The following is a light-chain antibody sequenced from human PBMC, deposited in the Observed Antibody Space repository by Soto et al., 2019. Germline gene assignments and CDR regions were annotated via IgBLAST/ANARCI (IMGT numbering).Light chain of an antibody. CDR3: LQFNTVPST. CDR2: KVS. CDR1: QNIGGC. J-gene: IGKJ1*01. V-gene: IGKV1-5*03. Sequence: IQLTQSPSTLSSSVGDRVNMTCLASQNIGGCVAWYQQQPGKGPKFLINKVSNLESGVPSRISGSGSGTEFTLTISSLQPDDFETYYCLQFNTVPSTFGQGTKLDIK.